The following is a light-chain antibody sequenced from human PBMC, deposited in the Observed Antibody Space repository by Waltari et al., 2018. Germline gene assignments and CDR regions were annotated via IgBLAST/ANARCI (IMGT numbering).Light chain of an antibody. CDR2: GAS. V-gene: IGKV3-15*01. J-gene: IGKJ5*01. CDR1: QSISDN. Sequence: VMTQSPATLSVSPGERATLSCRASQSISDNLAWYQQKRGPAPRLLIYGASTRATGIPARFTGSGSGTDFTLTISSLQSEDSAVYYCQQYNRWPPITFGQGTRLEI. CDR3: QQYNRWPPIT.